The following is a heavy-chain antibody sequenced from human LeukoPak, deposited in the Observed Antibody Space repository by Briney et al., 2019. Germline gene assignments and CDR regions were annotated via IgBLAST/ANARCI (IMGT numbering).Heavy chain of an antibody. J-gene: IGHJ4*02. CDR2: ISAYNGNT. CDR1: GYTFTSYG. D-gene: IGHD3-10*01. Sequence: GASVKVSCKASGYTFTSYGISWVRQAPGQGLERMGWISAYNGNTNYAQKLQGRVTMTTDTSTSTAYMELRSLRSDDTAVYYCARDRRRNVWFGELFLDYWGQGTLVTVSS. CDR3: ARDRRRNVWFGELFLDY. V-gene: IGHV1-18*01.